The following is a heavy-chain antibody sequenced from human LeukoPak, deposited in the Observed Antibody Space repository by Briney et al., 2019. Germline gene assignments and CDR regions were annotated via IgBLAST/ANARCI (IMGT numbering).Heavy chain of an antibody. V-gene: IGHV4-34*01. J-gene: IGHJ6*02. CDR1: GGSFSGYY. Sequence: SETLSLTCAVYGGSFSGYYWSWIRQPPGKGLEWIGEINHSGSTNYNPSLKSRVTISVDTSKNQFSLKLSSVTAADTAVYYCARGPYYYDSSGYYRYYYGMDVWGQGTLITVSS. CDR2: INHSGST. CDR3: ARGPYYYDSSGYYRYYYGMDV. D-gene: IGHD3-22*01.